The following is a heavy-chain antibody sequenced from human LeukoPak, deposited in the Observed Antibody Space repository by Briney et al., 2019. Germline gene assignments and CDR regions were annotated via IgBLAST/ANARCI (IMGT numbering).Heavy chain of an antibody. D-gene: IGHD6-13*01. J-gene: IGHJ4*02. V-gene: IGHV6-1*01. Sequence: SQTLSLTCAISGDSVSSNSAAWSWIRQSPSRGLEWLGRTYYRSRWDNDYAVSVKSRITINPDTSKNQFSLQLNSVTPEDTAVYYCARARRFGSIAAAGTLSPLYYFDYWGQGTLVTVSS. CDR1: GDSVSSNSAA. CDR2: TYYRSRWDN. CDR3: ARARRFGSIAAAGTLSPLYYFDY.